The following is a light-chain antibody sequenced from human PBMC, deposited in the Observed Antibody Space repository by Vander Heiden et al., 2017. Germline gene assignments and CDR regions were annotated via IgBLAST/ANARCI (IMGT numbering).Light chain of an antibody. CDR3: SSYTTSGTFPYV. Sequence: QSALTQPASVSGSPGLSITISCTGTSSDIGGCSYFFWYQRHPGNAPKIKIYDVDSRPSGVSNRFSGSKSGKTASLTISGLQAEDEAEYYCSSYTTSGTFPYVFGAGTQVTVL. CDR1: SSDIGGCSY. V-gene: IGLV2-14*01. CDR2: DVD. J-gene: IGLJ1*01.